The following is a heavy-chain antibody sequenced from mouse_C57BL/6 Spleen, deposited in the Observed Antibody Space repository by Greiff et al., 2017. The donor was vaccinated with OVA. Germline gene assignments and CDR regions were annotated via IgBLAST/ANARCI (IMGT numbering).Heavy chain of an antibody. CDR1: GFTFSSYC. J-gene: IGHJ4*01. CDR3: ARGEAMDY. CDR2: ISSGGSYP. V-gene: IGHV5-6*01. Sequence: EVNVVESGGDLVKPGGSLKLSCAASGFTFSSYCMSWVRQTPDKRLEWVATISSGGSYPSYPDSVKGRFTISRDNAKNTRDLQMSSPKSEDTAMYYCARGEAMDYWGQGTSVTVSS.